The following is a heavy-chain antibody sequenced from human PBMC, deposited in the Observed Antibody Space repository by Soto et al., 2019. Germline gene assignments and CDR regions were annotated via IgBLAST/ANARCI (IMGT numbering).Heavy chain of an antibody. CDR2: IGIYANT. V-gene: IGHV3-23*01. CDR3: AKEATVGSPGDYFDS. CDR1: GFTFSSYD. J-gene: IGHJ4*02. Sequence: EVELLESGGDLVQPGGSLRLSCAASGFTFSSYDINWVRQAPGKGLEWVSAIGIYANTYYAGSVKGRFTISRDDAKNTVYLQLKSLRVDDTAVYYFAKEATVGSPGDYFDSWGQGTLVTGSS. D-gene: IGHD1-26*01.